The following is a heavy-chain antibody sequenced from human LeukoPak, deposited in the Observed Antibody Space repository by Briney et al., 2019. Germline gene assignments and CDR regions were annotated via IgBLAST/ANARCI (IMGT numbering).Heavy chain of an antibody. CDR1: GGSISSGSYY. J-gene: IGHJ6*03. CDR3: ARDQIGYCSSTSCIYYYYMDV. CDR2: IYTSGST. V-gene: IGHV4-61*02. Sequence: KPSETLSLTCTVSGGSISSGSYYWGWIRHPAGKGLEWIGRIYTSGSTNYNPSLKSRVTISVDTSKNQFSLKLSSVTAADTAVYYCARDQIGYCSSTSCIYYYYMDVWGKGTTVTVSS. D-gene: IGHD2-2*01.